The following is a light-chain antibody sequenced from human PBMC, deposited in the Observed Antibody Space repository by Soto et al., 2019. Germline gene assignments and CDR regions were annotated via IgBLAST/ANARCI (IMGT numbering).Light chain of an antibody. CDR3: QQYNKWPPWT. J-gene: IGKJ1*01. V-gene: IGKV3-15*01. CDR1: QSVSSN. Sequence: EIVMTQSPATLSVSPGERATLSCRASQSVSSNSAWYQQKPGQAPRLLIYDSSTRATGIPARFSGGGSGTEFTLTISSLQSEDFAVYYCQQYNKWPPWTFGQGTKVEIK. CDR2: DSS.